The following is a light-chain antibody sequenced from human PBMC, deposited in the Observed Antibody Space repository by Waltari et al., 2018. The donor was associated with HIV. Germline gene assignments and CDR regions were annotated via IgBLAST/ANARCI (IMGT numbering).Light chain of an antibody. Sequence: SSELTQDPAVSVALGQTVRITCPGDSLRSYYANCYQQKPGQAPVLVIYGKNNRPSGIPDRFSGSSSGNTASLTITGAQAEDEADYYCNARDNNDNHVVFGGGTKVTVL. V-gene: IGLV3-19*01. CDR3: NARDNNDNHVV. CDR2: GKN. CDR1: SLRSYY. J-gene: IGLJ2*01.